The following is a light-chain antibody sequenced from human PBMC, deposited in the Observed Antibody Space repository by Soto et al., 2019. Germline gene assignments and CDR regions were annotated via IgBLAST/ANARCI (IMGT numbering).Light chain of an antibody. CDR2: ASS. J-gene: IGKJ3*01. V-gene: IGKV1-12*02. Sequence: DIQMTQSPSSVSASIGDRVTITCRARQMIGSWLAWYQQKPGIAPTLLLYASSSLQSGVPSRFSGSGAGSDVTRTITSLQAEDSATYYCQQANSFPFTFGPGTKVYIK. CDR1: QMIGSW. CDR3: QQANSFPFT.